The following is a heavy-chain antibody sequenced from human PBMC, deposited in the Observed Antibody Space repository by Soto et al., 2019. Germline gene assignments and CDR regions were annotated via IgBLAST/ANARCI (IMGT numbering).Heavy chain of an antibody. J-gene: IGHJ6*02. V-gene: IGHV1-18*01. Sequence: ASVKVSCKASGYTFTSYGISWVRQAPGQGLERKGWISAYNGNTNYAQKLQGRVTMTTDTSTSTAYMELRSLRSDDTAVYYCARLGGITMVRRRMDVWGQGTTVTVSS. D-gene: IGHD3-10*01. CDR3: ARLGGITMVRRRMDV. CDR1: GYTFTSYG. CDR2: ISAYNGNT.